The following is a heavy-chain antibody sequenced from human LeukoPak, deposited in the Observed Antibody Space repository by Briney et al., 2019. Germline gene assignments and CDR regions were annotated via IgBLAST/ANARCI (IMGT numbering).Heavy chain of an antibody. Sequence: SQTLSLTCSVSGGSIISGDSYWSWIRQPPGKGLEWIGYIYYSGSTYYNSSLKSRVTISVDTSKNQISLKLSSVTAADTAVYYCARALGVVVPAAIGYYFDYWGQGTLVTVSS. CDR3: ARALGVVVPAAIGYYFDY. D-gene: IGHD2-2*01. CDR2: IYYSGST. CDR1: GGSIISGDSY. V-gene: IGHV4-30-4*01. J-gene: IGHJ4*02.